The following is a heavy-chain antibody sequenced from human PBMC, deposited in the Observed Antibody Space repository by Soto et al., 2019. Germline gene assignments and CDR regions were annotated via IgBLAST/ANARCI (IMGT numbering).Heavy chain of an antibody. CDR3: SGGVGDAF. CDR1: EGTVIRDW. J-gene: IGHJ4*02. CDR2: TNQDGSEK. D-gene: IGHD1-26*01. Sequence: EVHLVESGGGLVRTGGSLRLSCAIFEGTVIRDWMNWVRQAPGKGLEWVAHTNQDGSEKYYVDSVKGRFTISRDNAKNPLLLKMNSLRAEDTAMYYCSGGVGDAFWGQGTLVTVSS. V-gene: IGHV3-7*04.